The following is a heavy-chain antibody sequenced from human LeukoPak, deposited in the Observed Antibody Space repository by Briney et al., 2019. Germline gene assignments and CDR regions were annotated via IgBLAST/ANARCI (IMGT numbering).Heavy chain of an antibody. D-gene: IGHD3-22*01. CDR2: ISAYNGNT. CDR3: ARDIDYYDSSGYYYHYYYYYMDV. J-gene: IGHJ6*03. CDR1: GYTFISYG. Sequence: ASVKVSCKASGYTFISYGISWVRQAPGQGLEWMGWISAYNGNTNYAQKLQGRVTMTTDTSTSTAYMELRSLRSDDTAVYYCARDIDYYDSSGYYYHYYYYYMDVWGKGTTVTVSS. V-gene: IGHV1-18*01.